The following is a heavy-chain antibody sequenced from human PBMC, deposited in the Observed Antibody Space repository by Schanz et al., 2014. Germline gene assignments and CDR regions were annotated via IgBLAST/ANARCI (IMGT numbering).Heavy chain of an antibody. CDR2: VSSDGNND. CDR1: GFTFSSYA. Sequence: QVQLVESGGGVVQPGRSLRLSCAASGFTFSSYALHWVRQAPGKGLEWVALVSSDGNNDYYTDSVKGRFTISRDNSKNTVHLQMNSLRAEDTAVYYCARPALWFGDNCFDPWGQGTLVTVSS. V-gene: IGHV3-30*03. CDR3: ARPALWFGDNCFDP. J-gene: IGHJ5*02. D-gene: IGHD3-10*01.